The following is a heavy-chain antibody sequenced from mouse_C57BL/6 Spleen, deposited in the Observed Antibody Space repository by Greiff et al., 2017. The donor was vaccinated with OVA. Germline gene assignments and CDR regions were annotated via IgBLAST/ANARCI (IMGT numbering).Heavy chain of an antibody. D-gene: IGHD1-1*01. CDR3: ARQGYYGRAGGYAMDY. CDR1: GFTFSSYT. V-gene: IGHV5-9*01. CDR2: ISGGGGNT. Sequence: EVKVVESGGGLVKPGGSLKLSCAASGFTFSSYTMSWVRQTPEKRLEWVATISGGGGNTYYPDSVKGRFTISRDNAKNTLYLQMSSLRSEDTALYYCARQGYYGRAGGYAMDYWGQGTSVTVSS. J-gene: IGHJ4*01.